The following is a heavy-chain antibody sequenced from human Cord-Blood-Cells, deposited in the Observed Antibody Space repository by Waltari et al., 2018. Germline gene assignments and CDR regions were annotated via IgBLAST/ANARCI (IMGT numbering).Heavy chain of an antibody. CDR3: ARSITMVQGVDDVDY. CDR2: ISSGGSTI. D-gene: IGHD3-10*01. CDR1: GSTSRSYG. Sequence: EVQLVESGGGLVPPGGSLRLSCAAPGSTSRSYGMNWLRQSPGKGQEWVSYISSGGSTIYYADAVKGRFTISRDNAKNSLYLQMNSLRAEDTAVYYCARSITMVQGVDDVDYWGQGTLVTVSS. V-gene: IGHV3-48*03. J-gene: IGHJ4*02.